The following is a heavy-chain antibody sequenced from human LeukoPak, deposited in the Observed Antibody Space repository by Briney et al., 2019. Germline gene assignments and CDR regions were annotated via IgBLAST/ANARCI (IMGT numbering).Heavy chain of an antibody. D-gene: IGHD2-2*01. V-gene: IGHV3-66*02. CDR1: GFTVSSNY. CDR3: AREAQHQLLGFDY. CDR2: IYSGGST. J-gene: IGHJ4*02. Sequence: GGSLRLSCAASGFTVSSNYMSWVRQAPGKGLEWVSVIYSGGSTYYADSVKGRFTTSRDNSKNTLYLQMNSLRAEDTAVYYCAREAQHQLLGFDYWGQGTLVTVSS.